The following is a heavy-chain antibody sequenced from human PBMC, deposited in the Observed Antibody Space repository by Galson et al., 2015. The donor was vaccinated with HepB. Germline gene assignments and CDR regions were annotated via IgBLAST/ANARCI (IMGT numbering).Heavy chain of an antibody. CDR3: ARVIRDGYNSAFDL. CDR2: LYSSVNT. V-gene: IGHV4-4*07. Sequence: SETLSLTCTVSGGSITTFYWSWIRQPADKGLEWIGRLYSSVNTNYNPSLKSRVTMSVDTSNNQFSLKLSSVTAADTAVYYCARVIRDGYNSAFDLWGQGTLVTVSS. CDR1: GGSITTFY. D-gene: IGHD5-24*01. J-gene: IGHJ4*02.